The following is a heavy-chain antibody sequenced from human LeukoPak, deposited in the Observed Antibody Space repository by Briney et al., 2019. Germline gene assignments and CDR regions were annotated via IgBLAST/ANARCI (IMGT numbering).Heavy chain of an antibody. CDR1: GFTFDDYA. Sequence: GRSLRLSCAASGFTFDDYAMHWVRQAPGKGLEWVSGISWNSGSIGYADSVKGRFTISRDNAKNSLYLQMNSLRAEDTALYYCAKDIGIAAAGTDWYFDYWGQGTLATVSS. D-gene: IGHD6-13*01. CDR3: AKDIGIAAAGTDWYFDY. CDR2: ISWNSGSI. V-gene: IGHV3-9*01. J-gene: IGHJ4*02.